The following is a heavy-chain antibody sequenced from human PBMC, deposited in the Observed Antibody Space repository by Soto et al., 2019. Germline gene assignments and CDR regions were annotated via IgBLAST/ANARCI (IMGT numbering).Heavy chain of an antibody. CDR1: GFTFSSYA. CDR3: AKAGYCSSTSCRYYYYGMDV. CDR2: ISGSGGST. V-gene: IGHV3-23*01. D-gene: IGHD2-2*01. Sequence: GGSLRLSCAASGFTFSSYAMSWVRQAPGKGLEWVSAISGSGGSTYYADSVKGRFTISRDNSKNTLYLQMNSLRAEDTAVYYCAKAGYCSSTSCRYYYYGMDVWGQGTTVTVSS. J-gene: IGHJ6*02.